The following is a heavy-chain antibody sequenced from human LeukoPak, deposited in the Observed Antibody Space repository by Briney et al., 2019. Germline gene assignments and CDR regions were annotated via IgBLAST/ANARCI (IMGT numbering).Heavy chain of an antibody. D-gene: IGHD2-8*01. CDR2: VYYTGST. J-gene: IGHJ5*02. CDR1: GGSISGSHYY. V-gene: IGHV4-39*01. Sequence: SETLSLTCTVSGGSISGSHYYWGWIRQSPGKGLEWIGSVYYTGSTYYNPSLKSRITVSVDTSKNQFSLKLGSVTAADTAVYYCARRNGLFDPWGQGTLVTVSS. CDR3: ARRNGLFDP.